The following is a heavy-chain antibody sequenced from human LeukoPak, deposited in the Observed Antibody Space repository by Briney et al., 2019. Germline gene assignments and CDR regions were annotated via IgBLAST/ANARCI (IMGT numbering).Heavy chain of an antibody. CDR2: ISYDGTNK. D-gene: IGHD3-10*01. V-gene: IGHV3-30*03. CDR3: GTYYYGSGSYYSPGFYFDY. CDR1: GFTFSTYG. Sequence: EGSLRLSCAASGFTFSTYGMHWVRQAPGKGLWWVAIISYDGTNKDYADSVKGRFTISRDNSKNTLYLEMNSLRAEDTAVYYCGTYYYGSGSYYSPGFYFDYWGQGTLVTVSS. J-gene: IGHJ4*02.